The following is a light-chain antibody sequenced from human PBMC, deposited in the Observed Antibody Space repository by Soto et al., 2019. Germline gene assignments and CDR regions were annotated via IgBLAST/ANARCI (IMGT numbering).Light chain of an antibody. CDR2: DAS. V-gene: IGKV1-6*01. J-gene: IGKJ1*01. CDR1: QCIRND. Sequence: AIQVTQSPSSLSASVGARFTITCRAGQCIRNDLGLYQQKHGNPPKPLMYDASSLQSGVPSRFSGTASGTDFTLTISSLQPDDLATYHCLPDYNSPPTFGQGTRVDIK. CDR3: LPDYNSPPT.